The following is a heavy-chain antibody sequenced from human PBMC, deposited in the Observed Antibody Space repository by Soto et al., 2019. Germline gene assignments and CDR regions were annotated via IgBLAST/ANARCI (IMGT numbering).Heavy chain of an antibody. CDR2: ISGSGGST. D-gene: IGHD3-3*01. Sequence: GGSLRLSCAASGFTFISYAMSWVLQAPGKGLEWVSAISGSGGSTYYADSVKGRFTISRDNSKNTLYLQMNSLRAEDTAVYYCATWSGDQVPPSYSSYGTDVRGPGTTVTLAS. CDR3: ATWSGDQVPPSYSSYGTDV. V-gene: IGHV3-23*01. CDR1: GFTFISYA. J-gene: IGHJ6*02.